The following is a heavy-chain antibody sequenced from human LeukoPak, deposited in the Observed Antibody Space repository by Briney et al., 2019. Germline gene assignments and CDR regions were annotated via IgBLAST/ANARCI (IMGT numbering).Heavy chain of an antibody. V-gene: IGHV1-2*02. D-gene: IGHD3-10*01. J-gene: IGHJ4*02. CDR3: ARVRRSVVRGSDPFDY. CDR2: INPNSGGT. Sequence: VASVRVSCKASGYTFTGYYMHWVRQAPGQGLEWMGWINPNSGGTNYAQKFQGRVTMTRDTSISTAYMELSRLRSDDTAVYYCARVRRSVVRGSDPFDYWGQGTLVTVSS. CDR1: GYTFTGYY.